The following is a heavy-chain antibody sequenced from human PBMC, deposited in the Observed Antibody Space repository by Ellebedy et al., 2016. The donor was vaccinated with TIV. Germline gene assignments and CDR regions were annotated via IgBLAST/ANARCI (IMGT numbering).Heavy chain of an antibody. CDR3: TRDSGRRRSWDNDY. CDR1: GFTFSGYS. J-gene: IGHJ4*02. V-gene: IGHV3-48*02. CDR2: IDTRSTSL. Sequence: PGGSLRLSCAASGFTFSGYSMNWVRQAPGKGLEWISYIDTRSTSLYADSVKGRFTIVRDNAKSSLFLQVSSLRDEDTAVYYCTRDSGRRRSWDNDYWGQGTLVTVSS. D-gene: IGHD3-10*01.